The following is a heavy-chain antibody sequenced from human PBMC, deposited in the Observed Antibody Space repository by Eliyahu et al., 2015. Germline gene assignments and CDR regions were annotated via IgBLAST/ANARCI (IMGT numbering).Heavy chain of an antibody. CDR2: ISRTGNTX. CDR3: SRQRGIXSHFDY. CDR1: GFTFTTYE. J-gene: IGHJ4*02. D-gene: IGHD6-13*01. V-gene: IGHV3-48*03. Sequence: QLVESGGGLVHPGGSLRLSCAVSGFTFTTYEMNWVRQAPGKGLEWIAYISRTGNTXXYADSVXXRFTXSRDNSKNSVXLQMDSLRVEDTGIYYCSRQRGIXSHFDYWGQGTLVTASS.